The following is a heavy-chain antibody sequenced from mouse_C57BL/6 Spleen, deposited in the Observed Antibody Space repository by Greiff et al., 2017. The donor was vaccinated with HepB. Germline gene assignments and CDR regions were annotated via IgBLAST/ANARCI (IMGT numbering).Heavy chain of an antibody. CDR3: ARMEGRWLRGIYYFDY. D-gene: IGHD2-2*01. Sequence: QVTLKVSGPGILQPSQTLSLTCSFSGFSLSTFGMGVGWIRQPSGKGLEWLAHIWWDDDKYYNPALKSRLTISKDTSKNQVFLKIANVDTADTATYYCARMEGRWLRGIYYFDYWGQGTTLTVSS. CDR1: GFSLSTFGMG. V-gene: IGHV8-8*01. J-gene: IGHJ2*01. CDR2: IWWDDDK.